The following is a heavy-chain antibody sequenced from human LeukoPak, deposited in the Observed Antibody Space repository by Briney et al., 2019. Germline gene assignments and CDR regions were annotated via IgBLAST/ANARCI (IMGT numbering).Heavy chain of an antibody. J-gene: IGHJ4*02. D-gene: IGHD6-13*01. CDR3: AKAKRGQQLVKGFDY. CDR1: GFTFDDYA. V-gene: IGHV3-9*01. Sequence: GRSLRLSCAASGFTFDDYAMHWVRQAPGKGLEWVSGISWNSGSIGYADSVKGRFTISRDNAKNSLYLQMNSLRAEDTALYYCAKAKRGQQLVKGFDYWGQGTLVTVSS. CDR2: ISWNSGSI.